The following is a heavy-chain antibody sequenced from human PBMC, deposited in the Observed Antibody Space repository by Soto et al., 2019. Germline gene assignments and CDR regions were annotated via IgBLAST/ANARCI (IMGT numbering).Heavy chain of an antibody. D-gene: IGHD2-15*01. CDR1: GGTFSSYA. CDR3: ARSYPGGYCSGGSCYSPVDYGMDV. CDR2: IIPIFGTA. Sequence: SVKVSCKASGGTFSSYAISWVRQAPGQGLEWMGGIIPIFGTANYAQKFQGRVTITADESTSTAYMELSSLRFEDTAVYYCARSYPGGYCSGGSCYSPVDYGMDVWGQGTTVTVSS. J-gene: IGHJ6*02. V-gene: IGHV1-69*13.